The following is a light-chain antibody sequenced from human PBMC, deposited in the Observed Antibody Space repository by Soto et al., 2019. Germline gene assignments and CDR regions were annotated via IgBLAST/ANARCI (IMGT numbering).Light chain of an antibody. V-gene: IGLV1-40*01. CDR2: GNS. J-gene: IGLJ2*01. CDR3: QSYDSSCAVV. CDR1: SSNIGAGYD. Sequence: QSVLTQPPSVSGAPGQRVTISCTGSSSNIGAGYDVHWYQQLPGTAPKLLIYGNSNRPSGVPDRFSGSKSGTSASLAITGLQAEDEADYYCQSYDSSCAVVFGGGTQLTVL.